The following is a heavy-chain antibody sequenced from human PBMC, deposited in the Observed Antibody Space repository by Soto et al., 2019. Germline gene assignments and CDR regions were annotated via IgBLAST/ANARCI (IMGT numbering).Heavy chain of an antibody. CDR3: ARVRVGSSSYYFDY. J-gene: IGHJ4*02. D-gene: IGHD6-6*01. CDR1: GGTFSSYA. CDR2: IIPIFGTA. Sequence: ASVKVSCKASGGTFSSYAISWVRQAPGQGLEWMGGIIPIFGTANYAQKFQGRVTITADESTSTDYMELSSLRSEDTAVYYCARVRVGSSSYYFDYWGQGTLVTVSS. V-gene: IGHV1-69*13.